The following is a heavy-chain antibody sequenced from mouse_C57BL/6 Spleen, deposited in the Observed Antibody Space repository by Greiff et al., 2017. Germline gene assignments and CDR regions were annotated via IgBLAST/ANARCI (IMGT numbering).Heavy chain of an antibody. V-gene: IGHV3-6*01. Sequence: DVKLQESGPGLVKPSQSLSLTCSVTGYSITSGYYWNWIRQFPGNKLEWMGYISYDGSNNYNPSLKNRISITRDTSKNQFFLKLNSVTTEDTATYYCARGDRPDWYFDVWGTGTTVTVSS. CDR3: ARGDRPDWYFDV. CDR2: ISYDGSN. J-gene: IGHJ1*03. CDR1: GYSITSGYY.